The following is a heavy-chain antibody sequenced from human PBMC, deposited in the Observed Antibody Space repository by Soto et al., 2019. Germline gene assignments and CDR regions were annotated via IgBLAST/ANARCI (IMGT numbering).Heavy chain of an antibody. Sequence: KTSETLSLTCTVSGGSISSYYWSWIRQPPGKGLEWIGYIYYSGSTNYNPSLKSRVTISVDTSKNQFSLKLSSVTAADTAVYYCARVQYYYDSSGYYYYFDYWGQGTLVTVSS. D-gene: IGHD3-22*01. CDR3: ARVQYYYDSSGYYYYFDY. V-gene: IGHV4-59*01. CDR2: IYYSGST. J-gene: IGHJ4*02. CDR1: GGSISSYY.